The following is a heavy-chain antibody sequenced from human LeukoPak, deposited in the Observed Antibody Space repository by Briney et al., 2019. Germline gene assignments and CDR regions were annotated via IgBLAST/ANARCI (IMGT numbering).Heavy chain of an antibody. V-gene: IGHV3-33*06. CDR2: LWDDGSRK. J-gene: IGHJ6*03. D-gene: IGHD2-15*01. Sequence: GGSLRLSCAASGYTFSAYDMHWVRQAPGKGLEWVAVLWDDGSRKYSADSVRGRFTISRDNSKNTLYLQMNSLRAEDTAVYYCAKGLKYCSGGSCSLYMDVWGKGTTVTVSS. CDR3: AKGLKYCSGGSCSLYMDV. CDR1: GYTFSAYD.